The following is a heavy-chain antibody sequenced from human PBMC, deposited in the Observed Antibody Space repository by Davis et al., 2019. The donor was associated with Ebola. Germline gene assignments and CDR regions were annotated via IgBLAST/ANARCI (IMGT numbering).Heavy chain of an antibody. CDR1: GYSFTGYY. Sequence: ASVKVSCKASGYSFTGYYIHWVRQPPGQGLEWMGIINPSGGSTRYAQKFQGRVTMTRDTSTSTVYMELSSLRSEDTAVYYCARGELELPFDYWGQGTLVTVSS. CDR3: ARGELELPFDY. V-gene: IGHV1-46*01. CDR2: INPSGGST. D-gene: IGHD1-7*01. J-gene: IGHJ4*02.